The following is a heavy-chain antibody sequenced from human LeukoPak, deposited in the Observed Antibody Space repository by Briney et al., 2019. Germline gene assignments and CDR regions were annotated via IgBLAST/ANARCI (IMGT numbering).Heavy chain of an antibody. CDR2: IWYDGSNK. D-gene: IGHD5-18*01. V-gene: IGHV3-33*01. CDR3: ARGNGYSYGYLDY. J-gene: IGHJ4*02. CDR1: GFIFSSYG. Sequence: QPGGSLRLSCAASGFIFSSYGMHWVRQAPGKGLEWVAVIWYDGSNKYYADSVKGRFTISRDNSKNTLYLQMNSLRAEDTAVYYCARGNGYSYGYLDYWGQGTLVTVSS.